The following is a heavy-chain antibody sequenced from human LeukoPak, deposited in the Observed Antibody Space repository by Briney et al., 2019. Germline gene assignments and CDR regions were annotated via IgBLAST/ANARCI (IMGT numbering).Heavy chain of an antibody. CDR1: GFTFSSYS. CDR3: ARESYDFWSGYYSYYMDV. CDR2: ISSSSSYI. J-gene: IGHJ6*03. Sequence: GGSLRLSCAASGFTFSSYSMNWVRQAPGKGLEWVSSISSSSSYIYYADSVKGRFTISRDNAKNSLYLQMNSLRAEDTAVYYCARESYDFWSGYYSYYMDVWGKGTTVTVSS. D-gene: IGHD3-3*01. V-gene: IGHV3-21*01.